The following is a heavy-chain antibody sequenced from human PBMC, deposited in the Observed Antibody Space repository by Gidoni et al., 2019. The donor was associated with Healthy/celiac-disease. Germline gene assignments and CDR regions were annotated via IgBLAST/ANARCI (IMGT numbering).Heavy chain of an antibody. D-gene: IGHD3-10*01. V-gene: IGHV1-69*01. CDR1: GGTFSSYA. CDR3: ARDHMVRGVIYDAFDI. Sequence: QVQLEQSGAEVKKPGSSVKVSCKASGGTFSSYAISWVRQAPGQGLEWMGGIIPIFGTANYAQKFQGRVTITADESTSTAYMELSSLRSEDTAVYYCARDHMVRGVIYDAFDIWGQGTMVTVSS. CDR2: IIPIFGTA. J-gene: IGHJ3*02.